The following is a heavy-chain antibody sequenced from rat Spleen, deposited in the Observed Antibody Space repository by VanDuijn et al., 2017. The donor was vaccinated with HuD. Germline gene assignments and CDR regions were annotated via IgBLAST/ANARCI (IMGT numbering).Heavy chain of an antibody. CDR3: TSGGITTRLNWFAY. D-gene: IGHD1-10*01. CDR2: IYSDGSST. J-gene: IGHJ3*01. Sequence: EVHLVESGGGLVQPGSPLKLSCAASGFTFSGNWLNWIRQAPGKGLEWVASIYSDGSSTYYPDTVKGRFVISKDDAKNTGYLQMNNLRSEDKAIYYCTSGGITTRLNWFAYWGQGTLVTVSS. V-gene: IGHV5-35*01. CDR1: GFTFSGNW.